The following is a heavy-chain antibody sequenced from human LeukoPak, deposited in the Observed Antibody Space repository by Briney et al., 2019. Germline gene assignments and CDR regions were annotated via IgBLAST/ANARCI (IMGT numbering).Heavy chain of an antibody. CDR1: GGSISSYY. CDR2: IYTSGST. Sequence: SETLSLTCTVSGGSISSYYWSWIRQPAGKGLEWIGRIYTSGSTNYNPSLKSRVTMSVDTSKNQFSLKLSSVTAADTAVYYCARTYYYDSSGVGDAFDIWGQGTMVTVSS. CDR3: ARTYYYDSSGVGDAFDI. D-gene: IGHD3-22*01. J-gene: IGHJ3*02. V-gene: IGHV4-4*07.